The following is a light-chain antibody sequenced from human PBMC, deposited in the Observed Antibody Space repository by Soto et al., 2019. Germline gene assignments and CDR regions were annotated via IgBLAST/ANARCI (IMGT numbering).Light chain of an antibody. Sequence: EIVLTQSPGTLSLSPWERSTLSCRASQIINTRYSAWYQQKRGQPPSLLIFATSTRASGIPDRFSGSGSGSDFTLTISGLEPEDSAVYFCQQYDDSARYIFGQGT. J-gene: IGKJ2*01. CDR2: ATS. CDR1: QIINTRY. V-gene: IGKV3-20*01. CDR3: QQYDDSARYI.